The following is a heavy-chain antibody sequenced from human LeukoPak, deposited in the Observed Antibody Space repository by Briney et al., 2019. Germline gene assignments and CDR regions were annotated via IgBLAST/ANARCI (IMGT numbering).Heavy chain of an antibody. Sequence: ASVKVSCKASGGTFSSYAISWVRQAPGQGLEWMGGIIPIFGTANYAQKFQGRVTITTDESTSTAYMELSSLRSEDTAVYYCARGSRYCSSTSCYPDAFDIWGQGTMVTVSP. D-gene: IGHD2-2*01. J-gene: IGHJ3*02. CDR3: ARGSRYCSSTSCYPDAFDI. V-gene: IGHV1-69*05. CDR1: GGTFSSYA. CDR2: IIPIFGTA.